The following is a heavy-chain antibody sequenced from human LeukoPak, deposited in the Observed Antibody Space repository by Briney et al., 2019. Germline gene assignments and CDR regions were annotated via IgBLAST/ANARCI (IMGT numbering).Heavy chain of an antibody. D-gene: IGHD2-2*01. J-gene: IGHJ3*02. CDR1: GFTFSSYW. V-gene: IGHV3-7*01. Sequence: GGSLRLSCAASGFTFSSYWMSWVRQAPGKGLEWVANIKQDGSEKYYVDSGKGRFTISRDNAKNSLYLQMNSLRAEDTAVYYCASERYCSSTSCYAAFDIWGQGTMVTVSS. CDR2: IKQDGSEK. CDR3: ASERYCSSTSCYAAFDI.